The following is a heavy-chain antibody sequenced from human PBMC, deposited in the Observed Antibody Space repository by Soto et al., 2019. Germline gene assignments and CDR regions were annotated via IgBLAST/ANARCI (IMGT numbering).Heavy chain of an antibody. Sequence: PGGSLRLSCAASGFTFSSYSMNWVRQAPGKGLEWVSSISSSSSYIYYADSVKGRFTISRDNAKNSLYLQMNSLRAEDTAVYYCARDRDSSSGYYYGMDVWGQGTTVTVSS. CDR1: GFTFSSYS. V-gene: IGHV3-21*01. CDR3: ARDRDSSSGYYYGMDV. D-gene: IGHD6-6*01. J-gene: IGHJ6*02. CDR2: ISSSSSYI.